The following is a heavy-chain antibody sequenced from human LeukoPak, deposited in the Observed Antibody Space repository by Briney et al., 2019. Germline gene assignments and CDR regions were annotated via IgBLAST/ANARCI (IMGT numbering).Heavy chain of an antibody. CDR2: ISGSSSSI. D-gene: IGHD3-3*01. V-gene: IGHV3-23*01. Sequence: GGSLRLSCAASGFSFSSYTMIWVRQSPGKGLEWVSRISGSSSSIYQADSVKGRFTISRDNSRNTLYLQMSSLRVEDTAVYYCAKAFTISGVVAYFDYWGQGTLVTVSS. CDR1: GFSFSSYT. J-gene: IGHJ4*02. CDR3: AKAFTISGVVAYFDY.